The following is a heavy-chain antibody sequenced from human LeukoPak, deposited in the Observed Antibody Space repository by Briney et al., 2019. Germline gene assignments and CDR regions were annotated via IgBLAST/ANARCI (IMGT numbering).Heavy chain of an antibody. V-gene: IGHV1-2*02. CDR3: ARDLWELRGYFDY. D-gene: IGHD1-26*01. Sequence: GASVKVSCTASGYTFTAYSMHWVRQAPGQGHEWMGWINPNSGGTNYAQTFQGRVTMTRDTSITTAYMELSRLRSADTAVYYCARDLWELRGYFDYWGQGTLVTVSS. CDR2: INPNSGGT. CDR1: GYTFTAYS. J-gene: IGHJ4*02.